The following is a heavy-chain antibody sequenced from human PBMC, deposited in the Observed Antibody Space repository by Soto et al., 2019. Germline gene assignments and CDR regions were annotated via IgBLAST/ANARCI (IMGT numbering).Heavy chain of an antibody. J-gene: IGHJ6*02. D-gene: IGHD6-19*01. Sequence: TLSLTCAVSGGSISSSNWWSWVRQPPGKGLEWIGEIYHSGSTNYNPSLKSRVTISVDKSKNQFSLKLSSVTAADTAVYYCARSDSGWYDYYYYGMDVWGQGTTVTSP. CDR2: IYHSGST. CDR3: ARSDSGWYDYYYYGMDV. V-gene: IGHV4-4*02. CDR1: GGSISSSNW.